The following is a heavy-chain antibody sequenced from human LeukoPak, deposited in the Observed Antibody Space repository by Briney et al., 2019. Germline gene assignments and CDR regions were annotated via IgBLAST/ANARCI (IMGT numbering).Heavy chain of an antibody. D-gene: IGHD6-19*01. CDR3: ARDWQTRSGWSNY. V-gene: IGHV3-7*03. Sequence: GGSLRLSCAASGFTFSSYAMSWVRQAPGKGLEWVANIKQDGSEKYYVDSVKGRFTISRDNAKTSLYLQMNSLRAEDTAVYYCARDWQTRSGWSNYRGQGTLVTVSS. CDR1: GFTFSSYA. J-gene: IGHJ4*02. CDR2: IKQDGSEK.